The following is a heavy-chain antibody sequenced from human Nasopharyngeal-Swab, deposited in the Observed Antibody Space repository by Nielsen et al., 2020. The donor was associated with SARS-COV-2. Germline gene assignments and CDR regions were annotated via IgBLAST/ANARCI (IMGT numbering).Heavy chain of an antibody. J-gene: IGHJ4*02. CDR2: ISSSSSYT. D-gene: IGHD3-10*01. V-gene: IGHV3-11*03. CDR1: GFTFSDYY. CDR3: ATSLQKDYFDY. Sequence: GESLKISCAASGFTFSDYYMSWIRRAPGKGLEWVSYISSSSSYTNYADSVKGRFTISRDNAKSSLYLQMNSLRAEDTAVYYCATSLQKDYFDYWGQGTLVTVSS.